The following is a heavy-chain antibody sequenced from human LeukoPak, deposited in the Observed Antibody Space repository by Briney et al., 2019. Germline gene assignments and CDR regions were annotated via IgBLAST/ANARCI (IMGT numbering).Heavy chain of an antibody. V-gene: IGHV1-2*02. CDR2: INPNSGGT. D-gene: IGHD3-10*01. J-gene: IGHJ4*02. Sequence: ASVKVSCKASGYTFTGYYMHWVRQAPGQGLEWMGWINPNSGGTNYAQKFQGRVTMTEDTSTDTAYMELSSLRSEDTAVYYCARRVLLWFGELSFYFDYWGQGTLVTVSS. CDR1: GYTFTGYY. CDR3: ARRVLLWFGELSFYFDY.